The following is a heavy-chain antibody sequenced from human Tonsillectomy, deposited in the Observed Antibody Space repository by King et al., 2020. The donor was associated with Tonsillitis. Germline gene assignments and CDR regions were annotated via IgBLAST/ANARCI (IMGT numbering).Heavy chain of an antibody. CDR2: ISSSSGYI. CDR1: GFTFRSYG. Sequence: VQLVESGGGLVKPGGSLRLSCAASGFTFRSYGMNWVRQAPGKGLEWVSSISSSSGYIYSADSVKGRFTNSRDNAKISLYLQMNSLKAEDTAVYYCASDLSSPHQYWGQGTLVTAAS. J-gene: IGHJ4*02. D-gene: IGHD6-13*01. CDR3: ASDLSSPHQY. V-gene: IGHV3-21*01.